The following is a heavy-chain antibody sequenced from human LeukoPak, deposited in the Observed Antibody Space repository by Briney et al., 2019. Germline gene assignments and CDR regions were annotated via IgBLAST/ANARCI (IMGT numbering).Heavy chain of an antibody. CDR3: ARHGYCSGGSCYSAYYYYLDV. J-gene: IGHJ6*03. D-gene: IGHD2-15*01. CDR2: IYHSGST. V-gene: IGHV4-39*01. Sequence: SEILSLTCTVSGGSITNSNYFWGWIRQPPGKGLEWIGSIYHSGSTYYNPSLKSRVTISVDTSKNQFSLKLTSVTAADTATYYCARHGYCSGGSCYSAYYYYLDVWGKGTTVTVSS. CDR1: GGSITNSNYF.